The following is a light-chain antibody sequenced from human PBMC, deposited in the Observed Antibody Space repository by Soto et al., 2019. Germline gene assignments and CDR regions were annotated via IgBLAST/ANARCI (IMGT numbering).Light chain of an antibody. J-gene: IGLJ2*01. CDR3: TSYATSSTVI. V-gene: IGLV2-14*01. CDR1: SSDVGGYNF. CDR2: EVN. Sequence: QSVLTQPASVSGSPGQSITISCTGSSSDVGGYNFVSWYQQHPGKAPTLIIYEVNHRPSGVSNRFSGSKSGNTASLTISGLQAEDEADYYCTSYATSSTVIFGGGTKLTVL.